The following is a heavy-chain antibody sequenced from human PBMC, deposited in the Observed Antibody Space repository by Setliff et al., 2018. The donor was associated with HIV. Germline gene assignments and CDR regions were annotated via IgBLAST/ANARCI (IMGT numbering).Heavy chain of an antibody. CDR3: ARRPGGITRARLDN. CDR2: INHRGHT. V-gene: IGHV4-34*01. D-gene: IGHD3-16*01. CDR1: GGSFSDYY. Sequence: PSETLSLTCAVYGGSFSDYYWTWIRQPPGKGLEWIGEINHRGHTNYIPSLRSRVTISVDTSKNHFSLTLTSVTAADTAMYFCARRPGGITRARLDNWGQGTLVTVSS. J-gene: IGHJ4*02.